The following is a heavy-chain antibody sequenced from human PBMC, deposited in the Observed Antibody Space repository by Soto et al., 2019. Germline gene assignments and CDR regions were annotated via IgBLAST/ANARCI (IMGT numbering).Heavy chain of an antibody. D-gene: IGHD2-2*01. CDR3: ARARYGSRTSCYGALSGFDI. V-gene: IGHV4-39*01. Sequence: QLQLQESGPGLVKPSETLSLTCTVSGGSISSSSYYWGWIRQPPGKGLEWIGSIYYSGSTYYNPSLKSRVPIPVDTSKNQLPLKLSSVTAAATAVYYCARARYGSRTSCYGALSGFDIGGRGTMVAVSS. J-gene: IGHJ3*02. CDR2: IYYSGST. CDR1: GGSISSSSYY.